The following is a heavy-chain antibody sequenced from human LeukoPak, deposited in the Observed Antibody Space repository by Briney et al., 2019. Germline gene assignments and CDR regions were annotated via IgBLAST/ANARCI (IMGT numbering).Heavy chain of an antibody. CDR3: ARGVGSKNDAFDI. Sequence: SVKVSCKASGYTFTGYYMHWVRQAPGQGLEWMGWINPNSGGTNYAQKFQGWVTMTRDTSISTAYMELSRLRSDDTAVYYCARGVGSKNDAFDIWGQGTMVTVSS. CDR1: GYTFTGYY. J-gene: IGHJ3*02. CDR2: INPNSGGT. D-gene: IGHD3-10*01. V-gene: IGHV1-2*04.